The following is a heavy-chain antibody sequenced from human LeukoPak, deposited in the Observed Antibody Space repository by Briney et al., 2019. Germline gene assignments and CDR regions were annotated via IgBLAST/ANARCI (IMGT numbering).Heavy chain of an antibody. D-gene: IGHD3-22*01. Sequence: GGSLRLSCAASGFTFDSYGMNWVRQAPGKGLEWVSGISGSGVYTYYADSVKGRFTISRDNSKNTLYLVMNSLRAEDTAVYYCAKVLYYYDSSGFFDYWGQGTLVTVSS. J-gene: IGHJ4*02. CDR3: AKVLYYYDSSGFFDY. CDR1: GFTFDSYG. CDR2: ISGSGVYT. V-gene: IGHV3-23*01.